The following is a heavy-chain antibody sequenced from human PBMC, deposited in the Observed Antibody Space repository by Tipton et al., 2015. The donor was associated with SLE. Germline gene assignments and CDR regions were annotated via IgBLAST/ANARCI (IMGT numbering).Heavy chain of an antibody. CDR1: GDSISSTSYY. CDR2: IYYSGST. D-gene: IGHD4-17*01. J-gene: IGHJ6*02. Sequence: TLSLTCTVSGDSISSTSYYWAWIRQPPGKGLEWIGSIYYSGSTYYNPSLQSRVTISVDTSKNQFSLKLSSVTAADTAVYYCARERTTVTNYYYYGMDVWGQGTTVTVSS. CDR3: ARERTTVTNYYYYGMDV. V-gene: IGHV4-39*07.